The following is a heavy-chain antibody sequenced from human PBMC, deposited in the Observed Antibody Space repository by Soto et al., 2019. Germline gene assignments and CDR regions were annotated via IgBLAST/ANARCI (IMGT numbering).Heavy chain of an antibody. CDR2: MQPSTGRT. Sequence: ASGKVSCKASGYSFTSLDINWVRQTAGQGLEWMGWMQPSTGRTGYAQKFQGRVTMTRDTSINTAYMELTTLTSDDTAFYYCARGVSAGVDYSGLGTLVTVSS. CDR3: ARGVSAGVDY. CDR1: GYSFTSLD. V-gene: IGHV1-8*01. J-gene: IGHJ4*01. D-gene: IGHD1-26*01.